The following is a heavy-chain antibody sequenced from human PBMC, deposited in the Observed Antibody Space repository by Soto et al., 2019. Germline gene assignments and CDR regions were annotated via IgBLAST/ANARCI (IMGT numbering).Heavy chain of an antibody. CDR1: GFTLSSYW. CDR2: INSDGSST. D-gene: IGHD3-10*01. J-gene: IGHJ5*02. Sequence: GGSLRLSCAASGFTLSSYWMHWVRQPPGKGLLWVSRINSDGSSTSYADSVKGRFTISRDNAKNTLYLQMNSLRAEDTAVYYCARVRFGELLFTYNWFDPWGQGTLVTVSS. CDR3: ARVRFGELLFTYNWFDP. V-gene: IGHV3-74*01.